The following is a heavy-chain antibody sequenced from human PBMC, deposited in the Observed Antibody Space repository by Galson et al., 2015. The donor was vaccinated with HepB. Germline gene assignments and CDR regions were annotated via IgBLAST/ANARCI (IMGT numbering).Heavy chain of an antibody. D-gene: IGHD3-16*01. V-gene: IGHV3-33*08. CDR1: GFTFSSYG. Sequence: LRLSCAASGFTFSSYGMHWVRQAPGKGLEWVAVIWYDGSNKYYADSVKGRFTISRDNSKDTLYLQMNSLRAEDTAVYYCARGRFGSVFDYWGQGTLVTVSS. CDR2: IWYDGSNK. J-gene: IGHJ4*02. CDR3: ARGRFGSVFDY.